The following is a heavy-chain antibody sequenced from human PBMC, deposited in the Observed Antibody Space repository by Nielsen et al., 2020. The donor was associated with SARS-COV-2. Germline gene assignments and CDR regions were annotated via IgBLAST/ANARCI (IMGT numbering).Heavy chain of an antibody. D-gene: IGHD6-13*01. J-gene: IGHJ3*02. V-gene: IGHV3-23*01. CDR1: GFTFSSYA. CDR3: AKDGGSIAAAGNDAFDI. CDR2: ISGSGGST. Sequence: GGSLRLSCAASGFTFSSYAMSWVRQAPGKGLEWVSAISGSGGSTYYADSVKGRFTISRDNSKNTLYLQMNSLRAEDTAVYYCAKDGGSIAAAGNDAFDIWGQGTMVTVSS.